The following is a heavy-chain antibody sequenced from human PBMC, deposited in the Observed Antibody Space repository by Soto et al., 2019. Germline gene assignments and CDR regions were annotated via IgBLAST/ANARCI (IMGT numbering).Heavy chain of an antibody. CDR1: GGTFSSYG. CDR3: ARLSLSKQQLEPRGHAYYYYGMDV. D-gene: IGHD6-13*01. Sequence: SVKVSCKVSGGTFSSYGFSWVRQAPGQGLEWMGEVIPIFGTSNYAQKFQGTITIAADKSTNTVYMELNSLRSEDTAMYYCARLSLSKQQLEPRGHAYYYYGMDVWGQGTTVTVSS. CDR2: VIPIFGTS. V-gene: IGHV1-69*06. J-gene: IGHJ6*02.